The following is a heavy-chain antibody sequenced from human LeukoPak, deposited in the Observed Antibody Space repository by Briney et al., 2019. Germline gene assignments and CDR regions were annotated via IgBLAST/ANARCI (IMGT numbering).Heavy chain of an antibody. J-gene: IGHJ5*01. CDR3: AKFIRGYCSSISCPNWFDS. D-gene: IGHD2-2*01. CDR2: ISDSGGTT. CDR1: GFTFSSYA. V-gene: IGHV3-23*01. Sequence: GGSLRLSCAASGFTFSSYAMSWVRQAPGKGLEWVSAISDSGGTTYYAESVKGRFTMSRDNSKNTLYLQMNSLRVEDTAESYCAKFIRGYCSSISCPNWFDSWGQGTLVTVSS.